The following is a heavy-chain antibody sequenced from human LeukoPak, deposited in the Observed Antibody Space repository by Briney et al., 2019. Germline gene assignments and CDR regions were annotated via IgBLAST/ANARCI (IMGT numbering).Heavy chain of an antibody. CDR2: IYHSGST. V-gene: IGHV4-59*04. CDR3: ARSGYGSNDAFDI. CDR1: GGSISSYY. J-gene: IGHJ3*02. Sequence: SETLSLTCTVSGGSISSYYWSWIRQPPGKGLEWIGYIYHSGSTYYNPSLKSRVTISVDRSKNQFSLKLSSVTAADTAVYYCARSGYGSNDAFDIWGQGTMVTVSS. D-gene: IGHD3-10*01.